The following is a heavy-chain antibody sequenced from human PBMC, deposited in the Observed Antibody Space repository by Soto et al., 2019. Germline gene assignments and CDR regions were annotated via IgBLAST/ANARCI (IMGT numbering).Heavy chain of an antibody. D-gene: IGHD3-10*01. J-gene: IGHJ4*02. CDR1: GFTFSSYA. V-gene: IGHV3-23*01. CDR3: AKDGYGSGSYYSPYYFDY. Sequence: LRLSCAASGFTFSSYAMSWVRQAPGKGLEWVSAISGSGGSTYYADSVKGRFTISRDNSKNTVYLQMNSLRAEDTAVYYCAKDGYGSGSYYSPYYFDYWGQGPLVTVSS. CDR2: ISGSGGST.